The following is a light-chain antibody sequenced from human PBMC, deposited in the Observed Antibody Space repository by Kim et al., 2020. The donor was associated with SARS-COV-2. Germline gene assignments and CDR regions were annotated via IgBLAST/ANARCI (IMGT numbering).Light chain of an antibody. J-gene: IGKJ4*01. CDR2: TAS. CDR1: QGISSY. Sequence: ASVGDRVTFTCRASQGISSYLAWYQQKPGKVPKLLMYTASTLQSGVPSRFSGSGSGTEFTLTISSLQPEDFATYYCQQLNGYPLTFGGGTKVEIK. V-gene: IGKV1-9*01. CDR3: QQLNGYPLT.